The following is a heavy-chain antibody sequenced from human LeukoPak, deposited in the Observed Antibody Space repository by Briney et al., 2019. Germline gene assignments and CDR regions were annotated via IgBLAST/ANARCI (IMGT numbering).Heavy chain of an antibody. CDR1: GYTFTSYD. CDR2: MNPNSGNT. V-gene: IGHV1-8*01. D-gene: IGHD1-1*01. CDR3: AREGYGFDP. J-gene: IGHJ5*02. Sequence: ASVRVSCKASGYTFTSYDINWVRQATGQGLEWMGWMNPNSGNTGYAQKFQGRVTMTRDTSTSTVYMELSSLRSEDTAVYYCAREGYGFDPWGQGTLVTVSS.